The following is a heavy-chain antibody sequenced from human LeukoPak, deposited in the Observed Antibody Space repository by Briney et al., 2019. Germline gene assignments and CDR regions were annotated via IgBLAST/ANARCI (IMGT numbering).Heavy chain of an antibody. Sequence: GGSLRLSCAASGFTFSGSAMHWVRQASGKGLEWVGRIRSKVNSYATAYAASAKGRFTISRDDSMNTAYLQMNSLKTEDTAVYYCSPLDSSPWYGIDYWGQGTLVTVSS. J-gene: IGHJ4*02. CDR1: GFTFSGSA. CDR3: SPLDSSPWYGIDY. CDR2: IRSKVNSYAT. V-gene: IGHV3-73*01. D-gene: IGHD6-19*01.